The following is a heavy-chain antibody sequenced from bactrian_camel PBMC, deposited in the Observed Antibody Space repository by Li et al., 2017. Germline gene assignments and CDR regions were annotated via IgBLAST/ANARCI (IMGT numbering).Heavy chain of an antibody. CDR2: IYTDGTT. D-gene: IGHD1*01. J-gene: IGHJ4*01. CDR3: GVDTSRAGLWLGGYDI. Sequence: VQLVESGGGSVQTGGSLKLSCSASESRDASSTYYMAWFRQAPGKEREGVAAIYTDGTTNYDASVKGRFTISQDRAKNTVYLQMTDLKFEDTATYYCGVDTSRAGLWLGGYDIWCPGT. V-gene: IGHV3S53*01. CDR1: ESRDASSTYY.